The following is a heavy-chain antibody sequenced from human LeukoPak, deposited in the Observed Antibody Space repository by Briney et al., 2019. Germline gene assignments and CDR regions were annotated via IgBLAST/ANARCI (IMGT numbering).Heavy chain of an antibody. V-gene: IGHV5-51*01. D-gene: IGHD3-9*01. CDR1: GYRFNTYW. CDR3: ARHSPGASVLRYFDWLLRPDY. J-gene: IGHJ4*02. Sequence: GESLKISCKGSGYRFNTYWIAWVRQMSGKGLEWMGIIYPADSDTKYSPSFQGQVTISADTSISTAYLQWSSLKASDTAMYYCARHSPGASVLRYFDWLLRPDYWGRGTLVTVSS. CDR2: IYPADSDT.